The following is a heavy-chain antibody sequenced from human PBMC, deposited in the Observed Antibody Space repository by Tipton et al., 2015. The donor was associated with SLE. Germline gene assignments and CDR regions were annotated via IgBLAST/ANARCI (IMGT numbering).Heavy chain of an antibody. CDR2: IYSGGST. J-gene: IGHJ3*02. CDR3: ARASSGWYLDI. CDR1: GFTVSSNY. V-gene: IGHV3-53*04. Sequence: GSLRLSCAASGFTVSSNYMSWVRQAPGKGLEWVSVIYSGGSTYYADSVKGLFTISRHNSKNTRYLQMNSRRAEDTAVYYCARASSGWYLDIWSQGTMVTVSS. D-gene: IGHD6-19*01.